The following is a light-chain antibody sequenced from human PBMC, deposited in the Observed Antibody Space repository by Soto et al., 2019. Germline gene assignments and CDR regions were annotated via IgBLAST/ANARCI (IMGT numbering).Light chain of an antibody. CDR1: QSISSY. CDR2: AAS. Sequence: DIQMTQSPSSLSASVGDRVTITCRASQSISSYLNWYQQKPGKAPKLLIYAASSLQSGVPSRFSGSGSGTDFTLTISSLQPEDFATYYCQQSYSIPCTLGQGTKLNIK. V-gene: IGKV1-39*01. CDR3: QQSYSIPCT. J-gene: IGKJ1*01.